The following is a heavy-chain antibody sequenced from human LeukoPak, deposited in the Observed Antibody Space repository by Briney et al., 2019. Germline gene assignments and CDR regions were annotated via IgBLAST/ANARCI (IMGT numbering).Heavy chain of an antibody. Sequence: PGGSLRLSCAASGFTFSNYVMHWVRQAPGKGLEWVAIISYDGSSKYYTDSVKGRFTISRDNSKDTLYLQVSSLRADDTAVYYCARGRAVAGTGIPYWYFDLWGRGTLVTVSS. CDR1: GFTFSNYV. CDR2: ISYDGSSK. D-gene: IGHD6-19*01. CDR3: ARGRAVAGTGIPYWYFDL. V-gene: IGHV3-30*03. J-gene: IGHJ2*01.